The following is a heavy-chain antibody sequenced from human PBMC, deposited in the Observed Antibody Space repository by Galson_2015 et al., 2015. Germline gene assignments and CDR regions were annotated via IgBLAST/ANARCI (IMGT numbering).Heavy chain of an antibody. J-gene: IGHJ4*02. CDR1: GFTFSSCA. CDR2: ISSSGGST. D-gene: IGHD3-16*01. V-gene: IGHV3-23*01. CDR3: AKDPHYDYIWGSYPGSY. Sequence: SLRLSCAAPGFTFSSCAMSWVRQAPGKGLEWVSAISSSGGSTYYADSVKGRFTISRDNSKNTLYLQMNSLRAEDTAVYYCAKDPHYDYIWGSYPGSYWGQGTLVTVSS.